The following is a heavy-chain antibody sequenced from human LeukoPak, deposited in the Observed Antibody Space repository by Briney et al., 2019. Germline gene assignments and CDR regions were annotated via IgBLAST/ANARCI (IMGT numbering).Heavy chain of an antibody. J-gene: IGHJ4*02. CDR3: ARDSIAAAHCFDY. V-gene: IGHV1-2*02. CDR1: GYTFTGYY. CDR2: INPNSGGT. Sequence: ASVKVSCKASGYTFTGYYIHWVRQAPGQGLEWMGWINPNSGGTDYAQKFQGRVTMTRDTSISTAYMELSRLRSDDTAVYYCARDSIAAAHCFDYWGQGTLVTDSS. D-gene: IGHD6-13*01.